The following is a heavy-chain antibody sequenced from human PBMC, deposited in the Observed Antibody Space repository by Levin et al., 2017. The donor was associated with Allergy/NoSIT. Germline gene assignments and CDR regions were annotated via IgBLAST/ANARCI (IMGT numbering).Heavy chain of an antibody. J-gene: IGHJ6*02. CDR1: GFTFSDYY. Sequence: GGSLRLSCAASGFTFSDYYMTWIRQAPGKGLEWVSYISPSGTMIYDADSLGGRFTISRANDKNPMYLQMNSLRVEDTAIYCCARVTYYDGYGMDVWGQGTTVTVSS. D-gene: IGHD3-22*01. V-gene: IGHV3-11*01. CDR2: ISPSGTMI. CDR3: ARVTYYDGYGMDV.